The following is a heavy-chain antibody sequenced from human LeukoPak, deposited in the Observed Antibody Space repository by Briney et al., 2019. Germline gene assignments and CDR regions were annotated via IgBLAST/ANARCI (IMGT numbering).Heavy chain of an antibody. Sequence: GGSLRLSCAASGFTFSSYAMSWVRQAPGKGLEWVSAISGSGGSTYYADSVKGRFTISRDNSKNTLYLQMNSLRAEDTAVYYCARARHIVVVTALFRGPKGAFDIWGQGTMVTVSS. D-gene: IGHD2-21*02. CDR2: ISGSGGST. CDR1: GFTFSSYA. J-gene: IGHJ3*02. V-gene: IGHV3-23*01. CDR3: ARARHIVVVTALFRGPKGAFDI.